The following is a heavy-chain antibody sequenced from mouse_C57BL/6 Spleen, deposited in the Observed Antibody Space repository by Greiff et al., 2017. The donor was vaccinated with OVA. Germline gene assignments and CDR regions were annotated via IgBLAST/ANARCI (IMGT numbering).Heavy chain of an antibody. J-gene: IGHJ4*01. V-gene: IGHV2-6*03. D-gene: IGHD2-4*01. Sequence: VQLQESGPGLVAPSQSLSITCTVSGFSLTSYGVHWVRQPPGKGLEWLVVIWSDGSTTYNSALKSRLSISKDNSKSQVFLKMNSLQTDDTAMYYCARGGVYYDYDEDYAMDYWGQGTSVTVSS. CDR3: ARGGVYYDYDEDYAMDY. CDR2: IWSDGST. CDR1: GFSLTSYG.